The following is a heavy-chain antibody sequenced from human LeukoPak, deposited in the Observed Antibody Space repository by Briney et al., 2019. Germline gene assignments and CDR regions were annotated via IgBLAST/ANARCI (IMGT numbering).Heavy chain of an antibody. Sequence: GASVKVSCKASGYTFTSYGISWVRQAPGQGLEWMGWISAYNGNTNYAQKLQGRVTMTTDTSTSTAYMELRSLRSDDTAVYYCARAPHKEWFGELSYYFDYWGQGTLVTVSS. CDR1: GYTFTSYG. CDR2: ISAYNGNT. V-gene: IGHV1-18*01. J-gene: IGHJ4*02. CDR3: ARAPHKEWFGELSYYFDY. D-gene: IGHD3-10*01.